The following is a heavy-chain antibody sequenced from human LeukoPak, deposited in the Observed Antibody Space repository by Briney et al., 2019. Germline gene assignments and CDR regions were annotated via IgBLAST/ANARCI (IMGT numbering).Heavy chain of an antibody. V-gene: IGHV4-39*01. CDR1: GGSISSAAYY. CDR3: ARRPIAAGNNWFDP. Sequence: SETLSLTCTVSGGSISSAAYYWGWVRQPPGKGLDRIGSIYYTGTTYYSPSLQTRATLSLDTSKNQFSLKLTSVTAADTAVYFCARRPIAAGNNWFDPWGQGTLVTVSS. D-gene: IGHD6-13*01. J-gene: IGHJ5*02. CDR2: IYYTGTT.